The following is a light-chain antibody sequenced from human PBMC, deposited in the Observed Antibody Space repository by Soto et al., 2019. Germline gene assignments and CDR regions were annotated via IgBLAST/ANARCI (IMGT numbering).Light chain of an antibody. CDR2: GAS. CDR1: ESVSANY. J-gene: IGKJ5*01. V-gene: IGKV3-20*01. Sequence: ETVLTQSPGTLSLSPGERATLSCRASESVSANYLAWHHQKPGQAPRLLISGASSRATGIPDRFSGSGSGTYFPLTISRLEPEDFAVYYCHQYGSAPISFGQGTRLEIK. CDR3: HQYGSAPIS.